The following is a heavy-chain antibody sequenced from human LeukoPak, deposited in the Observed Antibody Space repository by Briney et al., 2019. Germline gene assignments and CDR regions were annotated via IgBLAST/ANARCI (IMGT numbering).Heavy chain of an antibody. CDR2: IYPGDSDS. Sequence: GESLKISCKGSGYSSTNYWIGWVRQMPGKGLEWMGIIYPGDSDSRYSPSFQGQVTISADKSISTAYLQWSSLKASDTAMYYCARHSSGWRYSYFDYWGQGTLVTVSS. D-gene: IGHD6-19*01. CDR1: GYSSTNYW. J-gene: IGHJ4*02. V-gene: IGHV5-51*01. CDR3: ARHSSGWRYSYFDY.